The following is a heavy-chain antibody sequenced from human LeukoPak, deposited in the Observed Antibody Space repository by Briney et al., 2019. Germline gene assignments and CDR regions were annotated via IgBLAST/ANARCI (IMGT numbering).Heavy chain of an antibody. J-gene: IGHJ4*02. CDR1: GFTFDDYG. D-gene: IGHD6-19*01. CDR3: ARVSRYSSGFRVYFDY. CDR2: INWNGGST. V-gene: IGHV3-20*01. Sequence: GGSLRLSCAASGFTFDDYGMSWVRQAPGKGLEWVSGINWNGGSTGYADSVKGRFTISRDNAKNSLYLQMNSLRAEDTALYHCARVSRYSSGFRVYFDYWGQGTLVTVSS.